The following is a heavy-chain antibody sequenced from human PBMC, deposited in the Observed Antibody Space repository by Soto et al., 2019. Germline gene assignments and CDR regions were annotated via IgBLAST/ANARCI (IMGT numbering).Heavy chain of an antibody. J-gene: IGHJ4*02. D-gene: IGHD6-13*01. CDR2: ISPIVGTA. Sequence: QVLLVQSGAEVKKPGSSVKVSCKASGGAFSSYAIRWVRQAPGQGLEWMGGISPIVGTANYAQKFQGRVTITADESTSEAYMELSSLRSEDTAVYYCARLPSGGSWYGRDYWGQGTLVTVSS. CDR1: GGAFSSYA. V-gene: IGHV1-69*01. CDR3: ARLPSGGSWYGRDY.